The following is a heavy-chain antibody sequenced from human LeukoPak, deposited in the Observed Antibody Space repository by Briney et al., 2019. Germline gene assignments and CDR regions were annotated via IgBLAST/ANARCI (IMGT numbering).Heavy chain of an antibody. CDR3: ARVKAIAAAALNWFDP. D-gene: IGHD6-13*01. J-gene: IGHJ5*02. V-gene: IGHV4-39*07. CDR1: GGSISSSSYY. CDR2: IYYSGST. Sequence: SETLSLTCTVSGGSISSSSYYWGWIRQPPGKGLEWIGSIYYSGSTYYNPSLKSRVTISVDTSKNQFSLKLSSVTAADTAVYYCARVKAIAAAALNWFDPWGQGTLVTVSS.